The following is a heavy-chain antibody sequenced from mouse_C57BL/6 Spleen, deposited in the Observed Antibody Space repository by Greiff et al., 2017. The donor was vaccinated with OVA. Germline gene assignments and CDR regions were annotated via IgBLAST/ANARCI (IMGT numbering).Heavy chain of an antibody. CDR3: ARHGSSYDYSMDY. CDR2: IYPSDSET. J-gene: IGHJ4*01. CDR1: GYTFTSYW. Sequence: QVQLQQPGAELVRPGSSVTLSCKASGYTFTSYWMDWVKQRPGQGLEWIGNIYPSDSETHYNQKIKDKATVTVGKSSSTAYMQLSSLTSEDSSVYDCARHGSSYDYSMDYWGQGTSVTVAS. D-gene: IGHD1-1*01. V-gene: IGHV1-61*01.